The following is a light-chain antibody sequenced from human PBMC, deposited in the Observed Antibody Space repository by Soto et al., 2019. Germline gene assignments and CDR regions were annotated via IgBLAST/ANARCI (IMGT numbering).Light chain of an antibody. CDR1: QNVSSY. Sequence: EVVLTQSPGTLSLSPGERATLSCRASQNVSSYVAWYQQKPGQSPRLLIYDASKRATGIPVRFSGSGSGADFTLTISSLEPEDFAFYYCQQRFFGPGTKVDLK. J-gene: IGKJ3*01. V-gene: IGKV3-11*01. CDR3: QQRF. CDR2: DAS.